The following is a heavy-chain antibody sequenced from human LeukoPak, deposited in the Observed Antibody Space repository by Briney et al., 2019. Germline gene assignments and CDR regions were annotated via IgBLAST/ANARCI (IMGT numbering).Heavy chain of an antibody. CDR2: NSSSGGTT. CDR3: AKDGYGYYDSSGYYYRDY. D-gene: IGHD3-22*01. V-gene: IGHV3-23*01. CDR1: GFTFTYS. Sequence: GGSLRLSCAASGFTFTYSINWVRRAPGRGLEWVATNSSSGGTTYYADAVKGRFNTSRDNSTHTLSLQMNSLRAENTAVYYWAKDGYGYYDSSGYYYRDYWGQGTLFTVSS. J-gene: IGHJ4*02.